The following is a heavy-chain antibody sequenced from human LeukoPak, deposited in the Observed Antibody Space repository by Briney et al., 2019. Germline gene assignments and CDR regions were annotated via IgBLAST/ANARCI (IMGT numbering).Heavy chain of an antibody. D-gene: IGHD6-19*01. V-gene: IGHV3-23*01. Sequence: PGGSLRLSCAASGFTFSSYAMSWVRQAPGKGLEWVSAISGSGGSTYYADSVKGRFTISRDNSKNTLYLQMNSLRAEDTALYYCAKDRTQPGEYSSGPLSPDAFDIWGQGTMVTVSS. CDR3: AKDRTQPGEYSSGPLSPDAFDI. CDR2: ISGSGGST. CDR1: GFTFSSYA. J-gene: IGHJ3*02.